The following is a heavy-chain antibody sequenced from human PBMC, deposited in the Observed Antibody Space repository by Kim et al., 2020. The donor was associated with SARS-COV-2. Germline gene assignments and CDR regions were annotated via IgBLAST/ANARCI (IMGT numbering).Heavy chain of an antibody. D-gene: IGHD6-13*01. V-gene: IGHV4-39*07. J-gene: IGHJ4*02. Sequence: TYYNPSLKSRVTISVDTSKNQFSLKLSSVTAADTAVYYCARGSAAGPGSYWGQGTLVTVSS. CDR2: T. CDR3: ARGSAAGPGSY.